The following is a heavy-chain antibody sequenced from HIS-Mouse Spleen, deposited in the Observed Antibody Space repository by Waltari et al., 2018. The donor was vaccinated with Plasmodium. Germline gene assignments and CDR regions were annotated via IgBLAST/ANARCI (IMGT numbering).Heavy chain of an antibody. CDR3: ARVNSGSYYWFDP. Sequence: EVQLVESGGGLVQPGGSLRLSCAASGFTFSSYSMNWVRQAPGKGLECVSYISSSSSTIYDADSVKGRFTISRDNAKNSLYLQRNSLRAEDTAVYYCARVNSGSYYWFDPWGQGTLVTVSS. V-gene: IGHV3-48*01. CDR2: ISSSSSTI. J-gene: IGHJ5*02. CDR1: GFTFSSYS. D-gene: IGHD1-26*01.